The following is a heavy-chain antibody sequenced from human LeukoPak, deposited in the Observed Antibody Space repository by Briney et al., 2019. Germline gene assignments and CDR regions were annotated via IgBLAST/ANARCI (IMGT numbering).Heavy chain of an antibody. CDR3: ATGRYCGGDCYSPFAY. CDR2: FDPEDGET. V-gene: IGHV1-24*01. CDR1: GYTLTELS. J-gene: IGHJ4*02. D-gene: IGHD2-21*02. Sequence: ASVKVSCKVSGYTLTELSMHWVRQAPGKGLEWMGGFDPEDGETIYAQKFQGRVTMTEDTSTDTAYMELSSLRSEDTAVYYCATGRYCGGDCYSPFAYWGQGTLVTVSS.